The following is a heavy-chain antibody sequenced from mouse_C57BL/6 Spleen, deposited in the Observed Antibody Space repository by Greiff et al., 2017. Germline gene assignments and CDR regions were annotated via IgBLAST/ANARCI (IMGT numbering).Heavy chain of an antibody. CDR1: GYTFTSYW. Sequence: QVQLQQPGAELVKPGASVKLSCKASGYTFTSYWMQWVKQRPGQGLEWIGEIDPSDSYTNYNQKFKGKATLTVDTSSSTAYMQLSSLTSEDSAVYYCARLEGVDYWGQGTTLTVSS. CDR2: IDPSDSYT. V-gene: IGHV1-50*01. J-gene: IGHJ2*01. CDR3: ARLEGVDY.